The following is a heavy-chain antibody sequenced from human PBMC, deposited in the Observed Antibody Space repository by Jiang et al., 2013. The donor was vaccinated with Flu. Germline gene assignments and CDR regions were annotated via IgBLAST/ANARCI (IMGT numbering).Heavy chain of an antibody. CDR3: VRSRRDGFSE. CDR2: IIPVFGKR. D-gene: IGHD5-24*01. V-gene: IGHV1-69*01. CDR1: GDTMNTYV. J-gene: IGHJ4*02. Sequence: SGAEVKKPGSSVRVSCKASGDTMNTYVINWVRQAPGQGLEWMGGIIPVFGKRQYAQKFQGRVTVAAESLYMTLTDLRADDTALYYCVRSRRDGFSEWDQGTLVIVSS.